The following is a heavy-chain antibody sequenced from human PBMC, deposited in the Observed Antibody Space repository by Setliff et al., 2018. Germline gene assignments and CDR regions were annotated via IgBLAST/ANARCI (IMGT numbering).Heavy chain of an antibody. CDR1: GYTFTGYY. Sequence: ASVKVSCKASGYTFTGYYMHWVRQAPGQGVEWMGWINPDSGGTNYAQKFQGWVTMTRDASISTAYMELSRLRSDDTAVYYCARDHAYGSRFYYYSYAMDVWGQGTTVTVSS. J-gene: IGHJ6*02. CDR3: ARDHAYGSRFYYYSYAMDV. V-gene: IGHV1-2*04. D-gene: IGHD3-10*01. CDR2: INPDSGGT.